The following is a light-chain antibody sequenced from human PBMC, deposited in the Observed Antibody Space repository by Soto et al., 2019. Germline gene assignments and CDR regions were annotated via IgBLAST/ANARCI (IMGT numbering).Light chain of an antibody. J-gene: IGLJ1*01. CDR1: SSDVGSYNL. CDR2: EVS. Sequence: QSALTQAASVSGSPGQASSISCTGTSSDVGSYNLVSWYQQHPGKAPKLMIYEVSKRPSGVSNRFSGSKSGNTASLTISGLQAEDEADYYCCSYAGSSPYVFGTGTKVTVL. CDR3: CSYAGSSPYV. V-gene: IGLV2-23*02.